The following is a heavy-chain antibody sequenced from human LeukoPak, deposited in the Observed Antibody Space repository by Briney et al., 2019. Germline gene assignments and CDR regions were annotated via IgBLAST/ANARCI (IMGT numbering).Heavy chain of an antibody. CDR1: GFTFNSYW. D-gene: IGHD1-26*01. V-gene: IGHV3-7*01. Sequence: GGSLRLSCAAYGFTFNSYWMNWVRQAPGKGLEWVANIKQDGTEKYYVDSVKGRFTISRDNAKNSLYLQMNSLRAEDTAVYYCAKGGSDWGQGTLVTVSS. J-gene: IGHJ4*01. CDR3: AKGGSD. CDR2: IKQDGTEK.